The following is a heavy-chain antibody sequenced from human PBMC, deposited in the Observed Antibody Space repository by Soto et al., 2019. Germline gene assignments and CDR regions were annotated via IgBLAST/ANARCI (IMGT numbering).Heavy chain of an antibody. J-gene: IGHJ4*02. V-gene: IGHV3-21*01. CDR3: ARAFQPEMATITGY. CDR1: GFTFSSYS. CDR2: ISSSSSYI. D-gene: IGHD5-12*01. Sequence: EVQLVESGGGLVKPGGSLRLSCAASGFTFSSYSMNWVRQAPGKGLEWVSSISSSSSYIYYADSVKGRFTISRDNAKNSLYLQMNSLRAEDTAVYYCARAFQPEMATITGYWGQGTLVTVSS.